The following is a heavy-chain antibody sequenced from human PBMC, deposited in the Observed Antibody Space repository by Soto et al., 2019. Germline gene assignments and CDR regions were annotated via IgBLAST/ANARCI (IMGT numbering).Heavy chain of an antibody. J-gene: IGHJ3*02. Sequence: PSETLSLTCTVSGGSISSGDYYWSWIRQYPGRGLEWIGYIYYTWSTSYNPSLRSRVTIPIDISKNQFSLKLNSVTAADTAVYYCASSPPKARDSFDIWGQGTMVTVSS. CDR2: IYYTWST. CDR1: GGSISSGDYY. V-gene: IGHV4-31*03. CDR3: ASSPPKARDSFDI.